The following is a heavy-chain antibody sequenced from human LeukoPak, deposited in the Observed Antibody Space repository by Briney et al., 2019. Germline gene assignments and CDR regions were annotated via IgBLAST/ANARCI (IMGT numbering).Heavy chain of an antibody. CDR3: ARGDSGVYYYYMDV. CDR2: IIPIFGTA. D-gene: IGHD3-10*01. CDR1: GGTFSSYA. J-gene: IGHJ6*03. Sequence: GASVKVSCKASGGTFSSYAISWVRQAPGQGLEWMGGIIPIFGTANYAQKFQGRVTITADKSTSTAYMELSSLRSEDTAVYYCARGDSGVYYYYMDVWGKGTTVTVSS. V-gene: IGHV1-69*06.